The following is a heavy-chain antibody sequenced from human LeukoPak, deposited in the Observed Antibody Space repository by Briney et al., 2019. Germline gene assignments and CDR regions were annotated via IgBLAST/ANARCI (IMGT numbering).Heavy chain of an antibody. CDR2: ISAYNGDT. CDR1: GYTFRSYG. V-gene: IGHV1-18*03. J-gene: IGHJ4*02. D-gene: IGHD2-15*01. CDR3: ATVDGKYCSGGSCYSDY. Sequence: ASVKVSCKASGYTFRSYGLSWVRQAPGQGLEWLGWISAYNGDTRYEQNFQGRVTMTEDTSTDTAYMELSSLRSEDMAVYYCATVDGKYCSGGSCYSDYWGQGTLVTVSS.